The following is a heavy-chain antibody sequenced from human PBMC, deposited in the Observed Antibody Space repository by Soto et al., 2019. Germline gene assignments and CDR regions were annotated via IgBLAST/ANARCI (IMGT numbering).Heavy chain of an antibody. CDR2: IHTTDGT. Sequence: SETLSLTCTVSGGSISSSYWSWIRQPAGKGMEWIGRIHTTDGTNYNPSLKSRVTMSIDTSNNQFSLKLSSLTAADTAVYYCARALSSAAGLYFDFWGQGTLVTDSS. CDR3: ARALSSAAGLYFDF. D-gene: IGHD6-13*01. CDR1: GGSISSSY. V-gene: IGHV4-4*07. J-gene: IGHJ4*02.